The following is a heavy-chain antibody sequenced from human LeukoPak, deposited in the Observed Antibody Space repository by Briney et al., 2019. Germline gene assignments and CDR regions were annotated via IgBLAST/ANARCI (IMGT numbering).Heavy chain of an antibody. D-gene: IGHD3-9*01. J-gene: IGHJ4*02. V-gene: IGHV1-2*02. CDR3: ARLPYYDILTGYYLDDDY. Sequence: ASVKVSCKASGYTFTSYYMHWVRQAPGQGLEWMGWINPNSGGTNYAQKFQGRVTMTRDTSISTAYMELSRLRSDDTAVYYCARLPYYDILTGYYLDDDYWGRGTLVTVSS. CDR2: INPNSGGT. CDR1: GYTFTSYY.